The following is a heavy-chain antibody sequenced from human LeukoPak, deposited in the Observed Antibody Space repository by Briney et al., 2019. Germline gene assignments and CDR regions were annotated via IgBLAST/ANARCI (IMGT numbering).Heavy chain of an antibody. CDR2: IWSDGTNI. CDR1: GFNFNNYG. CDR3: ARDSAGNDY. V-gene: IGHV3-33*01. Sequence: GGSLRLSCAASGFNFNNYGMHWVRQAPGKGLEWVAVIWSDGTNIYYADSVKGRFTNSRDNAKNSLYLQMNSLRAEDTAMYYCARDSAGNDYWGQGTLVTVSS. J-gene: IGHJ4*02. D-gene: IGHD6-13*01.